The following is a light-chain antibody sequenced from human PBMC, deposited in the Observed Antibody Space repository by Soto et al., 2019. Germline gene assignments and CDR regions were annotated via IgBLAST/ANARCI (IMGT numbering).Light chain of an antibody. J-gene: IGKJ4*01. CDR2: DAS. CDR3: QQYKSFSLT. Sequence: DIQMTQSPSSLSASVGDRVTITCQASQNINNYLNWYQQKPGRAPKLLIYDASNLEAGVPSRFRGSGSGTEFSLTISSLQPDDFATYYCQQYKSFSLTFGGGTKVDI. CDR1: QNINNY. V-gene: IGKV1-33*01.